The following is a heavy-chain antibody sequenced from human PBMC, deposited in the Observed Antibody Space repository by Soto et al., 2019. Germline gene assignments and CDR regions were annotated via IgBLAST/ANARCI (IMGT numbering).Heavy chain of an antibody. CDR1: GFTFSSYG. Sequence: QVQLVESGGGVVQPGRSLRLSCAASGFTFSSYGMHWVRQAPGKGLEWVAVISYDGSNKYYADSVKGRFTISRDNSKNTLYLQMNSLRAEDTAVYYCAKDSARSTAVTYGDYGYWGQGTLVTVSS. V-gene: IGHV3-30*18. J-gene: IGHJ4*02. CDR2: ISYDGSNK. CDR3: AKDSARSTAVTYGDYGY. D-gene: IGHD4-17*01.